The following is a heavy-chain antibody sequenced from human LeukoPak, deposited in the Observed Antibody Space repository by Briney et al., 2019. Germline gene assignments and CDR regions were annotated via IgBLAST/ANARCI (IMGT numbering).Heavy chain of an antibody. CDR1: GFSFSSDG. CDR3: ARRSGVAVAGAFDY. Sequence: PGGTLRLSCVASGFSFSSDGMSWVRQAPGRGLEWVSGILGGAGSTYYADSVKGRFTISRDNSKNTLYLQMNSLRAEDTAVYFCARRSGVAVAGAFDYWGQGTLVTVSS. D-gene: IGHD6-19*01. V-gene: IGHV3-23*01. CDR2: ILGGAGST. J-gene: IGHJ4*02.